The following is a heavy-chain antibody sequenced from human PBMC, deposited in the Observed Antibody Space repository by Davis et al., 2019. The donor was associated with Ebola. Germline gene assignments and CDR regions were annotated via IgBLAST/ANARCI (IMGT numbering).Heavy chain of an antibody. CDR1: GYTFTNYW. CDR3: ARGYGDYGNWFDP. J-gene: IGHJ5*02. V-gene: IGHV5-51*01. Sequence: GESLKISCKGLGYTFTNYWIGWVRQMPGKGLEWMGIIYPGDSDTKYSPSLQGQVTISADKSISTAYLQWSSLKASDTAMYYCARGYGDYGNWFDPWGQGTLVTVSS. CDR2: IYPGDSDT. D-gene: IGHD4-17*01.